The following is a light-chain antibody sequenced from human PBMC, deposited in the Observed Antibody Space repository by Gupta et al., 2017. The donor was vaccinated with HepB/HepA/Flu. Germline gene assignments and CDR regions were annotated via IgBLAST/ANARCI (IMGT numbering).Light chain of an antibody. V-gene: IGKV1-5*03. CDR3: QQYNTYSRT. Sequence: DIQLTQSPSTLSASVGDRVTITCRASQNINDWLAWYQQKPGKAPKLLIYRASTLEGGVPSRFSGSGSGTEFNLTISSLQPDDFATYYCQQYNTYSRTFGQGTKVEIK. CDR1: QNINDW. J-gene: IGKJ1*01. CDR2: RAS.